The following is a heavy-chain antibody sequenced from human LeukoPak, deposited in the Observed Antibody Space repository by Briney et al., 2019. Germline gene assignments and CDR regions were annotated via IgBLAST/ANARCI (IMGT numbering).Heavy chain of an antibody. Sequence: IPGGSLRLSCAASGFSFMNAWMIWVRQAPGKGLEWVGRIKSNADGGTPDYAAPARGRFTISRDESKNTLYLQMNSLKTEDTAVYYCTTFYHEYSPYWGRGTLVTVSS. J-gene: IGHJ4*02. D-gene: IGHD2/OR15-2a*01. CDR2: IKSNADGGTP. V-gene: IGHV3-15*01. CDR1: GFSFMNAW. CDR3: TTFYHEYSPY.